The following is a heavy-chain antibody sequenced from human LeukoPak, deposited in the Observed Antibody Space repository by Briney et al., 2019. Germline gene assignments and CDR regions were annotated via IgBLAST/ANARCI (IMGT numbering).Heavy chain of an antibody. CDR3: AMDYDFWSGFYGMDV. D-gene: IGHD3-3*01. CDR1: GFTFSSYS. V-gene: IGHV3-21*01. Sequence: GGSLRLSCAASGFTFSSYSMNWVRQAPGKGLECVSSISSSSSYIYYADSVKGRLTISRDNAKNSLYLQMNSLRAEDTAVYYCAMDYDFWSGFYGMDVWGQGTTVTVSS. CDR2: ISSSSSYI. J-gene: IGHJ6*02.